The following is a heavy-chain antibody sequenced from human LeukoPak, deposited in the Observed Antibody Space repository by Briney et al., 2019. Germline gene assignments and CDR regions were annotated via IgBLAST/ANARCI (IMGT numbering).Heavy chain of an antibody. V-gene: IGHV3-64*01. CDR1: GFTFSSYS. D-gene: IGHD4-17*01. CDR2: ISSNGGST. J-gene: IGHJ4*02. CDR3: ARGPTTASLGY. Sequence: GGSLRLSCAASGFTFSSYSMNWVRQAPGKGLEYVSAISSNGGSTYYANSVKGRFTISRDNSKNTLYLQMGSLRAEDMAVYYCARGPTTASLGYWGQGTLVTVSS.